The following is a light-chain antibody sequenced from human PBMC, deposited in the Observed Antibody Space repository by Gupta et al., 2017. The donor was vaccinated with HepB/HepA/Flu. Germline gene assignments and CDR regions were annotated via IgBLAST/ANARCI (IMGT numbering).Light chain of an antibody. Sequence: QSVLTQPPSVSEAPRQRVTISCSGSSSNIGNNAVNWYKQLPGKAPKLLIYYDDLLPSGVSDRFSVSKSGTSASLAISGLQSEDEADYYCAAWDDSLNGLVFGGGTKLTVL. CDR1: SSNIGNNA. J-gene: IGLJ2*01. CDR2: YDD. CDR3: AAWDDSLNGLV. V-gene: IGLV1-36*01.